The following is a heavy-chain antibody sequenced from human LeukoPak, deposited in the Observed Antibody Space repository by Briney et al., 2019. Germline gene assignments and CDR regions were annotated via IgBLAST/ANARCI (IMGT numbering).Heavy chain of an antibody. CDR2: ISYDGSNK. D-gene: IGHD5-18*01. V-gene: IGHV3-30*18. CDR3: AKVTQYSPGTFDI. Sequence: GRSLRLSCAASGFTFSSYGMHWVRQAPGKGLEWVAVISYDGSNKYYADSVKGRFTISRDNSKNTLYPQMNSLRAEDTAVYYCAKVTQYSPGTFDIWGQGTMVTVSS. CDR1: GFTFSSYG. J-gene: IGHJ3*02.